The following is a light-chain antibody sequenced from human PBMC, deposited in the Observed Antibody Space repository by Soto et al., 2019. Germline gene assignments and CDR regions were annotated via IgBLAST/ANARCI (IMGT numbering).Light chain of an antibody. CDR2: GAS. Sequence: LSVFPGPRLRLYSRASQNVRANYFAWYQQKPGQTPRLLICGASSRATDIPERISGSGSGTDITPTISRLEREDFAVYYCQQYGSTWTFGQGTKVDIK. J-gene: IGKJ1*01. CDR3: QQYGSTWT. CDR1: QNVRANY. V-gene: IGKV3-20*01.